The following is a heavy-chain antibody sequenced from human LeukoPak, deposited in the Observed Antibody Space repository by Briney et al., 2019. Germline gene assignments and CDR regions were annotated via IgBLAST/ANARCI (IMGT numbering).Heavy chain of an antibody. D-gene: IGHD5-18*01. CDR2: ISTSSSYI. Sequence: SGGSLRLSCAAPGFTFGSYSVNWVRQAPGKGLEWVSSISTSSSYIYYADSVKGRFTISRDNAKNSLYLQMNSLRAEDTAVYYCARSGIQLWLGAFDIWGQGTMVTVSS. V-gene: IGHV3-21*01. CDR1: GFTFGSYS. J-gene: IGHJ3*02. CDR3: ARSGIQLWLGAFDI.